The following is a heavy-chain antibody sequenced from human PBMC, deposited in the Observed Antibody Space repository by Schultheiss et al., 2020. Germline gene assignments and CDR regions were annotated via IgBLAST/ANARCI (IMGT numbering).Heavy chain of an antibody. CDR1: GGSFSGYY. J-gene: IGHJ4*02. Sequence: GSLRLSCAVYGGSFSGYYWSWIRQPPGKGLEWIGEINHSGSTNYNPSLKSRVTISVDRSKNQFSLKLSSVTAADTAVYYCARVTVTHYFDYWGQGTLVTVSS. D-gene: IGHD4-17*01. CDR2: INHSGST. CDR3: ARVTVTHYFDY. V-gene: IGHV4-34*01.